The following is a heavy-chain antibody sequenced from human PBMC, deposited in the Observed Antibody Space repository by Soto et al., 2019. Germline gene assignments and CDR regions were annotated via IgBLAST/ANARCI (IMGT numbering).Heavy chain of an antibody. CDR3: ARDDRHKGQDY. CDR1: GFTFSSYG. J-gene: IGHJ4*02. CDR2: IWYDGSNK. V-gene: IGHV3-33*01. D-gene: IGHD2-21*01. Sequence: PGGSLRLSCAASGFTFSSYGMHRVRQAAGKGLEWVAVIWYDGSNKYYADSVKGRFTISGDNSKNTLYLQLNSLRAEDTAVYYCARDDRHKGQDYWAQGTLVTVSS.